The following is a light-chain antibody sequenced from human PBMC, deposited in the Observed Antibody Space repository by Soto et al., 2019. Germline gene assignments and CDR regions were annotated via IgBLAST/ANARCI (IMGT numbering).Light chain of an antibody. CDR3: LQYGSSSWT. Sequence: EIVLTQSPGTLSLSPGERATLSCRASQSVSGSYLAWYQQKPGQAPRLLIYGTSSRATAIPDRFSGSGSGTDFTLTISRLEPEDFAVYYCLQYGSSSWTFGQGTKVDIK. CDR2: GTS. J-gene: IGKJ1*01. CDR1: QSVSGSY. V-gene: IGKV3-20*01.